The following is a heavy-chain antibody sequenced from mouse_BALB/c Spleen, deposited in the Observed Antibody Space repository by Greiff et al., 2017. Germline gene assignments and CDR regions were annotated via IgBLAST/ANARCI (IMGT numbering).Heavy chain of an antibody. Sequence: EVHLVESGGGLVKPGGSLKLSCAASGFTFSDYYMYWVRQTPEKRLEWVATISDGGSYTYYPDSVKGRFTISRDNAKNNLYLQMSSLKSEDTAMYYCARDNYSYDGTDLAYWGQGTLVTVSA. D-gene: IGHD2-12*01. V-gene: IGHV5-4*02. CDR1: GFTFSDYY. CDR3: ARDNYSYDGTDLAY. J-gene: IGHJ3*01. CDR2: ISDGGSYT.